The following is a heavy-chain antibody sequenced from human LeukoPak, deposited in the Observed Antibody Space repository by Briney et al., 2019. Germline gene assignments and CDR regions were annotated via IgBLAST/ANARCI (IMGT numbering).Heavy chain of an antibody. V-gene: IGHV3-23*01. CDR1: GFTFSSYS. Sequence: GGSLRLSCAASGFTFSSYSMNWVRQAPGKGLEWVSAISGSGGSTYYADSVKGRFTISRDNSKNTLYLQMNSLRAEDTAVYYCAKGRSWFGELLSIDYWGQGTLVTVSS. CDR2: ISGSGGST. CDR3: AKGRSWFGELLSIDY. D-gene: IGHD3-10*01. J-gene: IGHJ4*02.